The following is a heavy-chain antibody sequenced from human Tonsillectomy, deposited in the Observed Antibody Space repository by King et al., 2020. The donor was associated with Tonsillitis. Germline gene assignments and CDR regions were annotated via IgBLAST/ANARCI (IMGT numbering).Heavy chain of an antibody. V-gene: IGHV3-20*04. Sequence: VQLVDSGGGVVRPGGSLKLSWAAAGFTFDDYDINWVRQAPGKGLEWVSVLNWKGVRTVYADSVKVRFTISRDNAKNSLYLQMNSLRAEDTALYYCAGGYASSDYWGQGTLVTVSS. D-gene: IGHD5-18*01. J-gene: IGHJ4*02. CDR3: AGGYASSDY. CDR1: GFTFDDYD. CDR2: LNWKGVRT.